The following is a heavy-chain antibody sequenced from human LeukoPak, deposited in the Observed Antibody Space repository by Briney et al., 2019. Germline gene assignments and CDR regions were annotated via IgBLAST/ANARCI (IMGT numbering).Heavy chain of an antibody. D-gene: IGHD3-10*01. CDR2: IYLHDGM. J-gene: IGHJ5*02. V-gene: IGHV2-5*01. Sequence: SGPTLAKPTPTLTLTCTFSSFLLNTSGVGVSWIRQIPGKALERLAPIYLHDGMRYRTSLEGRLTITKDTSKNQVVLTMTNMDPVDTGTYYCAHEEYYYGSGSHRTVNWFDPWGQGILVTVSS. CDR1: SFLLNTSGVG. CDR3: AHEEYYYGSGSHRTVNWFDP.